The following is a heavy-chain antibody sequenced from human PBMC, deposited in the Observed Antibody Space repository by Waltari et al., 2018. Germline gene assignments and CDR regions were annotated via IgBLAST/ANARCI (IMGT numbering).Heavy chain of an antibody. CDR1: GLPVRGSG. V-gene: IGHV3-74*01. CDR2: INSDGSRT. D-gene: IGHD1-26*01. CDR3: ARGPSDSTNNFFVGDF. Sequence: DVQMVESGGGVVQPGGSLRRSRAGSGLPVRGSGRHWVRRAPGKGLVWVSRINSDGSRTTYADSVKGRFTISRDNAKNTLYLQLNSLRVEDTSMYYCARGPSDSTNNFFVGDFWGQGTPVTVSS. J-gene: IGHJ4*02.